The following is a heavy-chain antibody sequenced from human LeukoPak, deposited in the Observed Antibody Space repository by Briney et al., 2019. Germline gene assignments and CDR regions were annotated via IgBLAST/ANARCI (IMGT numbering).Heavy chain of an antibody. Sequence: GGYLRLSCVASGFTFSNHWMQWVRQNPGKGLVWVSRIKGDGSSISHADSVTGRFTISRDNAKNTLYLQMNNLRAEDTGVYYCVRDGVGAPPFDYWGEGILVTVSS. V-gene: IGHV3-74*01. CDR2: IKGDGSSI. D-gene: IGHD1-26*01. CDR1: GFTFSNHW. J-gene: IGHJ4*02. CDR3: VRDGVGAPPFDY.